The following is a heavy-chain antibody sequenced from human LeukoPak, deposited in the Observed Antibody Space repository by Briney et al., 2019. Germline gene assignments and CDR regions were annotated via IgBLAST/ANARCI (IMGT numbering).Heavy chain of an antibody. Sequence: SETLSLTCTVSGGSISSSYWSWIRQPAGKGLEWIGRVYSSGTTNFNPSLRSRVTMSIDTAKNQFSLKLTSVTAADTAVYYCARHASAGTAPLDYWGQGTLVTVSS. V-gene: IGHV4-4*07. CDR1: GGSISSSY. CDR3: ARHASAGTAPLDY. D-gene: IGHD6-19*01. J-gene: IGHJ4*02. CDR2: VYSSGTT.